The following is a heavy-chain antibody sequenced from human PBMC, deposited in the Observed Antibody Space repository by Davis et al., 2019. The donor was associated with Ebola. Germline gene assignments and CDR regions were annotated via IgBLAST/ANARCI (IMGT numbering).Heavy chain of an antibody. Sequence: PGGSLRLSCKGSGYSFTSYWIGWVRQMPGKGLEWMGRIDPSDSYTNYSPSFQGHVTISADKSISTAYLQWSSLKASDTAMYYCARHTRDYDFWSGYSFDYWGQGTLVTVSS. CDR2: IDPSDSYT. CDR3: ARHTRDYDFWSGYSFDY. V-gene: IGHV5-10-1*01. J-gene: IGHJ4*02. CDR1: GYSFTSYW. D-gene: IGHD3-3*01.